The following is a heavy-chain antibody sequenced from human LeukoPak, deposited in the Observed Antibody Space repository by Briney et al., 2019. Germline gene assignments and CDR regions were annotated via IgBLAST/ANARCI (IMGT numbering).Heavy chain of an antibody. V-gene: IGHV4-59*01. Sequence: SETLSLTCTVSGGSISSYYWSWIRQPPGKGLEWIGYIYYSGSTNYNPSLKSRVTISVDTSKNRFSLKLSSVTAADTAVYYCARGLSGYLYYFDYWGQGTLVTVSS. CDR1: GGSISSYY. CDR3: ARGLSGYLYYFDY. J-gene: IGHJ4*02. D-gene: IGHD3-9*01. CDR2: IYYSGST.